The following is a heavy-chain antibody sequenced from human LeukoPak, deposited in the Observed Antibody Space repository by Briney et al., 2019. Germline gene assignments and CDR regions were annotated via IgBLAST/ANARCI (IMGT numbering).Heavy chain of an antibody. J-gene: IGHJ5*02. CDR2: IIPIFGTA. CDR3: ARGATDTTRWFDP. CDR1: GYTFTSYG. V-gene: IGHV1-69*13. D-gene: IGHD1-7*01. Sequence: GASVKVSCKASGYTFTSYGISWVRQAPGQGLEWMGGIIPIFGTANYAQKFQGRVTITADESTSTAYMELSSLRSEDTAVYYCARGATDTTRWFDPWGQGTLVIVSS.